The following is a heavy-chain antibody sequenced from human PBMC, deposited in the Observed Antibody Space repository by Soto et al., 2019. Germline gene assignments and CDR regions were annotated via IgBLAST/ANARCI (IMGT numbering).Heavy chain of an antibody. CDR3: ARPIVPADYGPGGGYYYYGMDV. V-gene: IGHV1-18*01. CDR1: GYTFTSYG. CDR2: ISAYNGNT. D-gene: IGHD2-2*01. Sequence: GASVKVSCKASGYTFTSYGISWVRQAPGQGLEWMGWISAYNGNTNYAQKLQGRVTMTTDTSTSTAYMELRSLRSDDTAVYYCARPIVPADYGPGGGYYYYGMDVWGQGTTVTVSS. J-gene: IGHJ6*02.